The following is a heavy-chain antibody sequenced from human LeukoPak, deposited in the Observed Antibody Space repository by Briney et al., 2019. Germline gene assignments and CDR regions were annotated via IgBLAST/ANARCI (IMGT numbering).Heavy chain of an antibody. CDR2: ISGSGGST. CDR3: AKSRGDYETYFDY. V-gene: IGHV3-23*01. D-gene: IGHD4-17*01. J-gene: IGHJ4*02. Sequence: GGSLRLSCAASGFTFSSYAMSWVRQAPGKGLEWVSAISGSGGSTYYADSVKGRFTISRDNSKDTLYLQMNSLRAEDTAVYYCAKSRGDYETYFDYWGQGTLVTVSS. CDR1: GFTFSSYA.